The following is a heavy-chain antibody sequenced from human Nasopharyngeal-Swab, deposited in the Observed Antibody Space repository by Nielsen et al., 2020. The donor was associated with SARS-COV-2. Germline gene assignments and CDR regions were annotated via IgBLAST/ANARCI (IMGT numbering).Heavy chain of an antibody. D-gene: IGHD3-16*01. CDR2: IYSGGST. J-gene: IGHJ4*02. CDR3: ARDLGENSSIDY. V-gene: IGHV3-66*01. Sequence: WIRQPPGKGLEWVSVIYSGGSTYYADSVKGRFTISRDNSKNTLYLQMNSLRAEDTAVYYCARDLGENSSIDYWGQGTLVT.